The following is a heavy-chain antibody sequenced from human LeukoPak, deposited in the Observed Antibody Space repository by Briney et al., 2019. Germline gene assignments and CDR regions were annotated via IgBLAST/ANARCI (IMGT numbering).Heavy chain of an antibody. V-gene: IGHV3-48*03. D-gene: IGHD2-21*02. CDR3: ARGGHIVVVTTSFDI. J-gene: IGHJ3*02. CDR1: GFTFSSYE. CDR2: ISSGGTK. Sequence: GGSLRLSCAASGFTFSSYEMNWVRQAPGKGLEWVSYISSGGTKYYADSVKGRFTISRDNAKNSLYLQMNSLRADDTAVYYCARGGHIVVVTTSFDIWGQGTMVTVSS.